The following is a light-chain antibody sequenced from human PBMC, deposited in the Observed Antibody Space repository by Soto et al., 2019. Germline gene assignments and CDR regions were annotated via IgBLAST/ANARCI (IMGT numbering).Light chain of an antibody. CDR3: QQYGSSPQT. Sequence: EIVLTQSPATLSLSPGERATLSCRASQSVSSNYLAWYQHKPGQAPRLLIYGASNRATGIPGRFSGSGSGTDFTLIISRLEPEDFAVYYCQQYGSSPQTFGQGTKVDIK. CDR1: QSVSSNY. J-gene: IGKJ1*01. V-gene: IGKV3-20*01. CDR2: GAS.